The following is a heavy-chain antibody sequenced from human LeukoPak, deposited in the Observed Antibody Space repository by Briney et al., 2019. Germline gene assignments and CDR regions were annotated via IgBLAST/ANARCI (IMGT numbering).Heavy chain of an antibody. CDR3: ASTRFPYCSGGSCYQDDAFDI. Sequence: SQTLSLTCAISGDSVSSNSAAWNWIRQSPSRGLEWLGRTYYRSKWYNDYAVSVKSRITINPDTSKNQFSLQLNSVTPEDTAVYYCASTRFPYCSGGSCYQDDAFDIWGQGTMVTVSS. CDR2: TYYRSKWYN. V-gene: IGHV6-1*01. CDR1: GDSVSSNSAA. D-gene: IGHD2-15*01. J-gene: IGHJ3*02.